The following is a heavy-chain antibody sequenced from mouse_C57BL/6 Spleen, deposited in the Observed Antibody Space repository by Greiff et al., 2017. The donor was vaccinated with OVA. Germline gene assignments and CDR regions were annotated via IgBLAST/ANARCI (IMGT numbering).Heavy chain of an antibody. D-gene: IGHD2-1*01. CDR2: IRNKANGYTT. CDR1: GFTFTDYY. J-gene: IGHJ3*01. Sequence: EVKLVESGGGLVQPGGSLSLSCAASGFTFTDYYMSWVRQPPGKALEWLGFIRNKANGYTTEYSASVKGRFTISRDNSQSILYLQMNALRAEDSATYYCARYSYGNHEGWFAYWGQGTLVTVSA. V-gene: IGHV7-3*01. CDR3: ARYSYGNHEGWFAY.